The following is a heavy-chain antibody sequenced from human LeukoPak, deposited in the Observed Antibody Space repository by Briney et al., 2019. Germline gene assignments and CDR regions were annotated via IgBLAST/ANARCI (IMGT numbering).Heavy chain of an antibody. CDR1: GGSISRYY. J-gene: IGHJ6*03. V-gene: IGHV4-59*01. Sequence: PSETLSLTCTVSGGSISRYYWSWIRQPPGKGLEWIGYIHYSGSTNYNPSLKSRITISGDTSKNQFSLKLSSVTAADTAVYYCAARDYLRPDYYYMDVWGKGTTVTVSS. CDR2: IHYSGST. CDR3: AARDYLRPDYYYMDV. D-gene: IGHD3-22*01.